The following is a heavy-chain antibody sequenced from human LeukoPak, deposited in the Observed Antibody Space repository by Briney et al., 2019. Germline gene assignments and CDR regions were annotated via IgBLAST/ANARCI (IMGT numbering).Heavy chain of an antibody. V-gene: IGHV4-59*08. CDR2: IYYSGST. CDR1: GGSISSYY. D-gene: IGHD2-2*01. Sequence: SETLSLTCTVSGGSISSYYWNWIRQPPGKGLEWIGYIYYSGSTNYNPSLKSRVTMSVDASKNQFSLKLSSVTAADTAVYYCARQRPSTGYYFDSWGQGTLVTVSS. J-gene: IGHJ4*02. CDR3: ARQRPSTGYYFDS.